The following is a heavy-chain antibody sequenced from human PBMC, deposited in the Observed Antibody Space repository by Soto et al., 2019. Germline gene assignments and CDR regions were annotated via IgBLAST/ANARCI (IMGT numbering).Heavy chain of an antibody. J-gene: IGHJ4*02. V-gene: IGHV1-3*01. CDR3: ARGFRASGSTFDS. CDR1: GYTFTNYA. Sequence: ASVKVSCKASGYTFTNYAIHWVRQAPGQRLDWMGWINAGNGNTKYSQKFQDRLTITRDTSASTVYMELSSLTSEDTAVYYCARGFRASGSTFDSWGQGTLVTSPQ. CDR2: INAGNGNT. D-gene: IGHD3-10*01.